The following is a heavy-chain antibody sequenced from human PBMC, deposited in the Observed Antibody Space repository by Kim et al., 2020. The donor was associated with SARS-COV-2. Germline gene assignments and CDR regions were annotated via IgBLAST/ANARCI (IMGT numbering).Heavy chain of an antibody. CDR3: ARDWSSSWYDDSGFDH. CDR2: ISSSSSYI. Sequence: GGSLRLSCAASGFTFSSYSMNWVRQAPGKGLEWVSSISSSSSYIYYADSVKGRFTISRDNAKNSLYLQMNSLRAEDTAVYYCARDWSSSWYDDSGFDHWGQGTLVTVSS. V-gene: IGHV3-21*01. CDR1: GFTFSSYS. J-gene: IGHJ5*02. D-gene: IGHD6-13*01.